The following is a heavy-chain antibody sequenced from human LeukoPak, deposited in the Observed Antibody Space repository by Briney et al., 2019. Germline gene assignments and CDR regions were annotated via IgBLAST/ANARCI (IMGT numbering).Heavy chain of an antibody. D-gene: IGHD5-24*01. J-gene: IGHJ4*02. CDR2: IYPSGNI. CDR3: ARTFVSGDGYKVGYFDY. CDR1: GFTFSNSY. V-gene: IGHV3-53*01. Sequence: GGSLRLSCAASGFTFSNSYMGWVRQAPGKGLEWVSLIYPSGNIYYADSVKGRFTISRDNSKNTLFLQMSRLRAEDTAIYYCARTFVSGDGYKVGYFDYWGQGTLVTVSS.